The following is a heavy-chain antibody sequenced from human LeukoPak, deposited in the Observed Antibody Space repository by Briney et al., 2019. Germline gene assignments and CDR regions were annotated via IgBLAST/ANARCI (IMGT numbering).Heavy chain of an antibody. CDR3: ARDWEDGSGANWFDP. CDR1: GGTFSSYA. CDR2: IIPIFGTA. Sequence: SVKVSCKASGGTFSSYAISWVRQAPGQGLEWMGGIIPIFGTANYAQKFQGRVTITADESTSTAYMELSSLRSEDTAVYYCARDWEDGSGANWFDPWGQGTLVTVSS. D-gene: IGHD3-10*01. V-gene: IGHV1-69*01. J-gene: IGHJ5*02.